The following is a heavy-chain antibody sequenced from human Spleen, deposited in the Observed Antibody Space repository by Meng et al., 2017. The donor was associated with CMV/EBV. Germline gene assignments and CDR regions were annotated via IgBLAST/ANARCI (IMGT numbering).Heavy chain of an antibody. CDR3: ARANPFYCSSTSCYYFDY. J-gene: IGHJ4*02. CDR1: GYTFTSYD. D-gene: IGHD2-2*01. Sequence: ASVKVSCKASGYTFTSYDINWVRQAPGQGLEWMGWINPNSGGTNYAQKFQGRVTMTRDTSISTAYMELSRLRSDDTAVYYCARANPFYCSSTSCYYFDYWGQGTLVTVSS. V-gene: IGHV1-2*02. CDR2: INPNSGGT.